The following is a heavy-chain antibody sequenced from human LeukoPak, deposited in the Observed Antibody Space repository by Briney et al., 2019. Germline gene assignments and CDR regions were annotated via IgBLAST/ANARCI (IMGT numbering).Heavy chain of an antibody. CDR2: IRGSGGST. Sequence: PGGSLRLSCAASGFTFSSYAMSWVRQAPGKGLEWVSAIRGSGGSTYYADSVKGRFTISRDNSKNTLYLQMNSLRAEDTAVYYCAKGRGLSLRPLDYWGQGTLVTVSS. CDR1: GFTFSSYA. D-gene: IGHD3-10*01. J-gene: IGHJ4*02. V-gene: IGHV3-23*01. CDR3: AKGRGLSLRPLDY.